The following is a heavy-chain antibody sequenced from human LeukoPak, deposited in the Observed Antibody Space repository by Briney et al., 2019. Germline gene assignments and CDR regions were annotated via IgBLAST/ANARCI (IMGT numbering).Heavy chain of an antibody. CDR2: IYSGGST. J-gene: IGHJ4*02. V-gene: IGHV3-53*01. D-gene: IGHD3-9*01. CDR1: GFTVSSNY. Sequence: GGSLRLSCAASGFTVSSNYMSWVRQAPGKGLEWVSVIYSGGSTYYADSVKGRFTISRDNSKNTLYLQTNSLRAEDTAVYYCARGHHYDILTGYYNGYYFDYWGQGTLVTVSS. CDR3: ARGHHYDILTGYYNGYYFDY.